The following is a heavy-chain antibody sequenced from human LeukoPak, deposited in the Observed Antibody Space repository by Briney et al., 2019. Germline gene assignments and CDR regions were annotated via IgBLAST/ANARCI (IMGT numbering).Heavy chain of an antibody. CDR1: GFTFSSYS. D-gene: IGHD6-19*01. CDR3: ARGLFIAVAGHLVDYYYYGMDV. CDR2: ISSSSSYI. Sequence: PGGSLRLSCAASGFTFSSYSMNWVRQAPGKGLEWVSSISSSSSYIYYADSVKGRFTISRDNAKNSLCLQMNSLRAEDTAVYYCARGLFIAVAGHLVDYYYYGMDVWGQGTTVTVSS. V-gene: IGHV3-21*01. J-gene: IGHJ6*02.